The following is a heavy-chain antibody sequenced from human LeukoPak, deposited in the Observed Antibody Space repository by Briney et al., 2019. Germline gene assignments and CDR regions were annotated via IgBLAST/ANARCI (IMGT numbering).Heavy chain of an antibody. CDR2: IYADQGT. CDR3: VRDRAGRQSWVEFDL. Sequence: GGSLRLSCAASGFTFRSYAMSWVRQAPGKGLEWVSLIYADQGTVYSDSVKGRFTISRDNSKNMVYLQMNSLTIEDSAVYYCVRDRAGRQSWVEFDLWGQGTLVTVSS. V-gene: IGHV3-53*05. D-gene: IGHD3-10*01. CDR1: GFTFRSYA. J-gene: IGHJ5*02.